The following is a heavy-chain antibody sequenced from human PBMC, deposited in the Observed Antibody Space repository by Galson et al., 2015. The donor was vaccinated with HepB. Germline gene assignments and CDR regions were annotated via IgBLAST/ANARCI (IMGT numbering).Heavy chain of an antibody. D-gene: IGHD2-15*01. J-gene: IGHJ4*02. CDR3: ARGRWELPDDY. CDR2: MNSANGRT. V-gene: IGHV1-8*01. Sequence: PGQGLEWMGWMNSANGRTGYAQRFQARVTMTRSTSINTAYLRLSSLGSDDTAVYYCARGRWELPDDYWGQGTLVTVSS.